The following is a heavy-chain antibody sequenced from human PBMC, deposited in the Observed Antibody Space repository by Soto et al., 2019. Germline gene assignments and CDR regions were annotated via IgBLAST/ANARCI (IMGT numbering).Heavy chain of an antibody. CDR1: GYTFTSYG. V-gene: IGHV1-18*01. D-gene: IGHD5-12*01. CDR3: AILDIVAIPSDY. J-gene: IGHJ4*02. CDR2: ISAYNGNT. Sequence: ASVKVSCKASGYTFTSYGISWVRQAPGQGLEWMGWISAYNGNTNYAQKLQGRVTMTTDTSTNTAYMELRSLRSDDTAVYYCAILDIVAIPSDYWGQGTLVTVSS.